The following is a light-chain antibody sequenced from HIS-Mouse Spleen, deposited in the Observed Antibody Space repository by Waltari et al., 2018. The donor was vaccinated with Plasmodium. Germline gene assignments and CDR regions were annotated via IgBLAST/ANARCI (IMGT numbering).Light chain of an antibody. CDR2: QDS. CDR1: KLGYKY. Sequence: SYELTQPPSVSVSPGKTASITCSGDKLGYKYACWYQQKPGQSPVLVIYQDSRRPSGIPARFSASNTGNTATLTISGTQAMDEADYYWQAWDSSTVVVGGGTKLTVL. J-gene: IGLJ2*01. V-gene: IGLV3-1*01. CDR3: QAWDSSTVV.